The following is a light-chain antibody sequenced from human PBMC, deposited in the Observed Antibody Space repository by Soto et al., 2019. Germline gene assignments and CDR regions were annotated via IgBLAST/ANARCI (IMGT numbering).Light chain of an antibody. J-gene: IGKJ4*01. CDR1: QNINNY. V-gene: IGKV3-11*01. CDR2: DAS. Sequence: EIVLTQSPATLSLSPGDTATLSCRASQNINNYLAWYQQKPGQAPRLLIYDASNRATGIPPRFSGRGSRTDFTLTISSLEPEDFAVYYCQQRTDWPPLTFGGGTNVEVE. CDR3: QQRTDWPPLT.